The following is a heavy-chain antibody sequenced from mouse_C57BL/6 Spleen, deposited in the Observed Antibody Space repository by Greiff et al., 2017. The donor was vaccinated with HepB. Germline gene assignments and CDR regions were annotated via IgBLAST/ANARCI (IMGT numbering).Heavy chain of an antibody. V-gene: IGHV5-6*02. Sequence: EVMLVESGGDLVKPGGSLKLSCAASGFTFSSYGMSWVRQTPDKRLEWVATISSGGSYTYYPDSVKGRFTISRDNAKNTLYLQMSSLKSEDTAMYYCARQPRDFDYWGQGTTLTVSS. CDR3: ARQPRDFDY. CDR2: ISSGGSYT. CDR1: GFTFSSYG. J-gene: IGHJ2*01.